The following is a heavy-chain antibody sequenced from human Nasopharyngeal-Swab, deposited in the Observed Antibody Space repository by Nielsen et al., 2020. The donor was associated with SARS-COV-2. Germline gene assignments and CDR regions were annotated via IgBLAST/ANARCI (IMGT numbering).Heavy chain of an antibody. D-gene: IGHD5-12*01. J-gene: IGHJ4*02. Sequence: SEILSLTCGVSGGSFNQYYWSWIRQSPDKGLEWIGEINHSDRTIYNPSLKSRLTISVDTSKSQFSLELRSVTATDTAVYYCARSTWIPLDSWGPGTLVTVSS. CDR1: GGSFNQYY. CDR3: ARSTWIPLDS. V-gene: IGHV4-34*01. CDR2: INHSDRT.